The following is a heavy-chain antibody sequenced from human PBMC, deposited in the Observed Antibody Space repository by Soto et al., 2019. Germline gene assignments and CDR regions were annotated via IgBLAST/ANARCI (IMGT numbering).Heavy chain of an antibody. CDR2: IIPIFGTA. CDR1: GGTFSSYS. V-gene: IGHV1-69*01. D-gene: IGHD1-26*01. CDR3: ARDVGRHSGGIDY. J-gene: IGHJ4*02. Sequence: QVQLVQSGAEVKKPGSSVKVSCKASGGTFSSYSINWVRQAPGQGLEWMGEIIPIFGTANYAQKFQGRVTITADESTSTAYMERSRLRSEDTAVYYCARDVGRHSGGIDYWGQGTLVTVSS.